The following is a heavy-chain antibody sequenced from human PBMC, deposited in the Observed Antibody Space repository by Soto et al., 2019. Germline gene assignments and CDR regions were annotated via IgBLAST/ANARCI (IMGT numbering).Heavy chain of an antibody. CDR2: IIPILGIA. J-gene: IGHJ6*03. D-gene: IGHD6-13*01. Sequence: SVKVSCKASGGTFSSYTISWVRQAPGQGLEWMGRIIPILGIANYAQKFQGRVTITADKSTSTAYMELSSLRSEDTAVYYCARGRGNSSRAPKDYYMDVWGKGTTVTVSS. V-gene: IGHV1-69*02. CDR3: ARGRGNSSRAPKDYYMDV. CDR1: GGTFSSYT.